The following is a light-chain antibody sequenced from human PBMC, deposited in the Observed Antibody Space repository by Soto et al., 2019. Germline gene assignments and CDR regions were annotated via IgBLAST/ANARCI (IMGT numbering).Light chain of an antibody. CDR3: SSYTSSGAPV. CDR1: SSDVGGYNY. J-gene: IGLJ2*01. V-gene: IGLV2-14*01. CDR2: DVS. Sequence: QSALTQPASVSGSPGQSITISCTGTSSDVGGYNYVSWYQQHPGKVPKLMIYDVSTRPSGVSNRFSGSKSANTASLTISGLQDEDEADYYCSSYTSSGAPVFGGGTKLTVL.